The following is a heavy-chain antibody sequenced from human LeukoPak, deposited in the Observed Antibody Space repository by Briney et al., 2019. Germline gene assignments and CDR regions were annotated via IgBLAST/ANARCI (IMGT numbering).Heavy chain of an antibody. CDR3: TISSWYYYFDY. D-gene: IGHD6-13*01. J-gene: IGHJ4*02. CDR2: IYYSGST. Sequence: SSETLSLTCTVSGGSISSSSYYWGWIRQPPGKGLEWIGSIYYSGSTYYNPSPKSRVTMSVDTSENQFSLKLSSVTAADTAVYYCTISSWYYYFDYWGQGTLVTVSS. V-gene: IGHV4-39*07. CDR1: GGSISSSSYY.